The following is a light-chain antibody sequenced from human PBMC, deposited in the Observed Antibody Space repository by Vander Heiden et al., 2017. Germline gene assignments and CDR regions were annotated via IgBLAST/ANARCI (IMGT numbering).Light chain of an antibody. CDR2: GAS. J-gene: IGKJ2*01. CDR3: QQYLNWPPYT. Sequence: IVMTQSPATLSVSPGERATLSCRASQSIGSNLAWYQHKPGQAPRLLIYGASTRATGIPDRLSGSGYGTDFTLTISSRQSEDFAVYYCQQYLNWPPYTFGPGTKLEIK. CDR1: QSIGSN. V-gene: IGKV3D-15*01.